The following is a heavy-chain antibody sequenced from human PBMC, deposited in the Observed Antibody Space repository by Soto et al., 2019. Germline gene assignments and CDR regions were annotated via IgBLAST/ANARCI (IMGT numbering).Heavy chain of an antibody. Sequence: EVQLLESGGGLVQPGGSLRLSCAASGFTFNNYVMTWVRQTPGKGLDWVSLVTAHSGVIYYEDSVKGRFTVSRDNSKNTLYLQMNSLSAEDTALYYCARYCAGDCYRGFDTWGQGTLVTVSS. J-gene: IGHJ4*02. CDR2: VTAHSGVI. V-gene: IGHV3-23*01. CDR1: GFTFNNYV. CDR3: ARYCAGDCYRGFDT. D-gene: IGHD2-21*02.